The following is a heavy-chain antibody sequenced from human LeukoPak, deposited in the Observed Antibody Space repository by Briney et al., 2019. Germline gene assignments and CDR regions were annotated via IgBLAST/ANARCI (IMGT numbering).Heavy chain of an antibody. J-gene: IGHJ5*02. Sequence: SETLSLTCTVSGGSISSYYWSWIRQPPGKGLEWIGEINHSGSTNYNPSLKSRVTISVDTSKNQFSLKLSSVTAADTAVYYCARLHHYYDDWFDPWGQGTLVTVSS. CDR1: GGSISSYY. V-gene: IGHV4-34*01. CDR3: ARLHHYYDDWFDP. CDR2: INHSGST. D-gene: IGHD3-22*01.